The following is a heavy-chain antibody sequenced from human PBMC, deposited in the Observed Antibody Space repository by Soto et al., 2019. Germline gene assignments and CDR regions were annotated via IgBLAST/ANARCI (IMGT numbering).Heavy chain of an antibody. J-gene: IGHJ6*02. D-gene: IGHD3-10*01. CDR1: GGSISSGGYY. CDR2: IYYSGST. V-gene: IGHV4-31*03. Sequence: QVQLQESGPGLVKPSQTLSLTCTVSGGSISSGGYYWSWIRQHPGKGLEWIGYIYYSGSTYYNPSLKSRVIIAVDTSKNRSSVKLSSGTAADTAVYYCGRDRGDKTRRGRGGDSGMDVWGQGTTVTVSS. CDR3: GRDRGDKTRRGRGGDSGMDV.